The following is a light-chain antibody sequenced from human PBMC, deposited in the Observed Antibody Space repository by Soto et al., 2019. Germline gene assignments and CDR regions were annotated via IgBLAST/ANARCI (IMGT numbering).Light chain of an antibody. J-gene: IGLJ2*01. Sequence: QSVLTQPPSVSGAPGQRVTISCSGSSSNIGTNYVSWYQRLPGAAPKLLVYDNDKRPSGIPDRFSGSKSGTSATLAITGLQPGDEADYYCGTWDDSLGAHVVFGGGTKVTVL. CDR1: SSNIGTNY. CDR2: DND. CDR3: GTWDDSLGAHVV. V-gene: IGLV1-51*01.